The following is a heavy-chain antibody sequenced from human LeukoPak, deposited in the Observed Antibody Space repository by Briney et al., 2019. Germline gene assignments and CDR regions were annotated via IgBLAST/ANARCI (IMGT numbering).Heavy chain of an antibody. CDR1: GFTLSTYA. CDR2: ISGTGFTT. CDR3: AKDGYNWIAFDD. D-gene: IGHD1-20*01. V-gene: IGHV3-23*01. Sequence: HPGGSLRLSCAASGFTLSTYAMHWVRQAPGKGLEWVAYISGTGFTTYYADSVKGRFTISSDSSTNTLFLRMNSLRAEDTAMYYCAKDGYNWIAFDDWGQGTLVTVSS. J-gene: IGHJ4*02.